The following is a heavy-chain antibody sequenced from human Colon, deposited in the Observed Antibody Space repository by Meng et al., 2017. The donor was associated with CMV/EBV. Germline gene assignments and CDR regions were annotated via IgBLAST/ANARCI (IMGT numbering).Heavy chain of an antibody. V-gene: IGHV3-30*02. CDR2: SRLDGSDK. D-gene: IGHD3-16*02. Sequence: GGSLRLSCAASDFSLDNYAMFWVRQAPGKGLEWVAFSRLDGSDKYAESVKGRFTISRDNSRSTVFLQMNSLRVEDTAVYYCVKGSTSGGGYLAFWGQGTRVTVSS. CDR1: DFSLDNYA. CDR3: VKGSTSGGGYLAF. J-gene: IGHJ4*02.